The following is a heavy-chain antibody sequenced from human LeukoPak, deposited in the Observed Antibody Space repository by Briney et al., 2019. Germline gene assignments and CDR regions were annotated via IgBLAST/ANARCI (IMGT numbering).Heavy chain of an antibody. Sequence: GGSLRLSCAASGVTFSSYAMHWVRQAPGKGLEWVAVISYDGSNKYYADSVKGRFTISRDNSKNTLYLQMNSLRPEDTAIYYCAREGYYGSGSPPSLYFDYWGQGTLVTVSS. V-gene: IGHV3-30-3*01. CDR2: ISYDGSNK. CDR3: AREGYYGSGSPPSLYFDY. J-gene: IGHJ4*02. D-gene: IGHD3-10*01. CDR1: GVTFSSYA.